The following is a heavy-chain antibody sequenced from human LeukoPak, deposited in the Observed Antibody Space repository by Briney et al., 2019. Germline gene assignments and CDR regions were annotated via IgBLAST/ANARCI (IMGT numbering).Heavy chain of an antibody. J-gene: IGHJ3*02. CDR2: IYYSGNT. D-gene: IGHD3-22*01. CDR1: GDSISSSNSY. CDR3: ARGPYSYDSSGAFDI. Sequence: PSETLSLTCTVSGDSISSSNSYWGWIRQPPGKGLEWIGSIYYSGNTYYNPSLKSRVIISVDTSNNQFSLKLSSVTAADTAVYFCARGPYSYDSSGAFDIWGQGTMVTVSS. V-gene: IGHV4-39*01.